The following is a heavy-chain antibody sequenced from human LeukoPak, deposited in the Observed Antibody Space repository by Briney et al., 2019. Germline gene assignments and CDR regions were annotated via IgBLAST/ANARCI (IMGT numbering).Heavy chain of an antibody. CDR3: AKFPDSSVYYFDY. V-gene: IGHV3-30-3*02. J-gene: IGHJ4*02. CDR2: ISYDGSNK. D-gene: IGHD3-22*01. Sequence: GGSLRLSCAASGFTFSSYAMHWVRQAPGKGLEWVAVISYDGSNKYYADSVKGRFTISRDNSKNTLYLQMNSLRAEDTAVYYCAKFPDSSVYYFDYWGQGTLVTVSS. CDR1: GFTFSSYA.